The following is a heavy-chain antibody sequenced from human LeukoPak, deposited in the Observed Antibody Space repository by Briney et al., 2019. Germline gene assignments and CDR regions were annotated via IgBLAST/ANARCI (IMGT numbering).Heavy chain of an antibody. CDR3: TNWGDTWGLDF. CDR2: IKDDGSEK. D-gene: IGHD7-27*01. J-gene: IGHJ4*02. Sequence: SGGSLRLSCAASGFTFSSYSMNWVRQAPGRGLEWVANIKDDGSEKYYVDSVKGRFTISRDNAKNSLYLQMNSLSAEDTAVYYCTNWGDTWGLDFWGQGILVSVSS. CDR1: GFTFSSYS. V-gene: IGHV3-7*01.